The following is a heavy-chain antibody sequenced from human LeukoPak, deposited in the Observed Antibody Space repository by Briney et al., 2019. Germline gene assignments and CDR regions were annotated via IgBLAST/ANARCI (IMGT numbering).Heavy chain of an antibody. Sequence: PGGSLRLSCAASGFTFSSYAMPWVRQAPGKGLEWVSGISWNSGSIGYADSVKGRFTISRDNAKNSLYLQMNSLRAEDTALYYCAKDMGSYYYDSSGYIDYWGQGTLVTVSS. J-gene: IGHJ4*02. CDR3: AKDMGSYYYDSSGYIDY. CDR1: GFTFSSYA. V-gene: IGHV3-9*01. D-gene: IGHD3-22*01. CDR2: ISWNSGSI.